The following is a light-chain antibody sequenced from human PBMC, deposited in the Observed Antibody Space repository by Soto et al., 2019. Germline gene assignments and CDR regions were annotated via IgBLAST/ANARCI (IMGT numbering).Light chain of an antibody. V-gene: IGKV1-5*01. CDR3: QHYNSYSEA. Sequence: DIQMTQSPSILSASVGDRVTITCLASQSISSWLAWYQQKPGKAPKLLIYDASSLESGVPSRFSGSGSGTEFTLTISSLQPDDFATYYCQHYNSYSEAFGQGTKVDIK. CDR1: QSISSW. J-gene: IGKJ1*01. CDR2: DAS.